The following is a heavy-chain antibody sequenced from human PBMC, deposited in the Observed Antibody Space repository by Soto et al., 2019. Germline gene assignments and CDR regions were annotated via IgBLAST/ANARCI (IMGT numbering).Heavy chain of an antibody. CDR3: ARERSYSSSWYADY. J-gene: IGHJ4*02. Sequence: PSETLSLTCAVYGGSFSGYYWSWIRQPPGKGLEWIGEINHSGSTNYNPSLKSRVTISVDTSKNQFSLKLSSVTAADTAVYYCARERSYSSSWYADYWGQGTLVTVS. D-gene: IGHD6-13*01. CDR2: INHSGST. CDR1: GGSFSGYY. V-gene: IGHV4-34*01.